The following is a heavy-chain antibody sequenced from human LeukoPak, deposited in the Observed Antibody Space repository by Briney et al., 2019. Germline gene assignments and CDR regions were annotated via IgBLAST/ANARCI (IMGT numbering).Heavy chain of an antibody. CDR3: ARDLGYCGGDCWFDTFDI. D-gene: IGHD2-21*02. J-gene: IGHJ3*02. V-gene: IGHV1-18*01. Sequence: ASVKVSCKASGYTFSDYGFSWVRQAPGQGLEWMGWTSDYNGDTNYGQKFQGRVAMTTDTSTSTAYMELRSLRSDDTAVYYCARDLGYCGGDCWFDTFDIWGHGTKVTVSS. CDR1: GYTFSDYG. CDR2: TSDYNGDT.